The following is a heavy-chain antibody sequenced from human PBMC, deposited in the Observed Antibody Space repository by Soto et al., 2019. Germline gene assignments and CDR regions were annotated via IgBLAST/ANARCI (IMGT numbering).Heavy chain of an antibody. J-gene: IGHJ6*02. V-gene: IGHV1-8*01. CDR3: ARGGRYCSGGSCADRGMDV. Sequence: QVQLVQSGAEVKKPGASVKVSCKASGYTFTSYDINWVRQATGQGLEWMGWMNPNSGNTGYAQKFQGRVTMTRNTSISTAYMELSSLRAEDTAVYYCARGGRYCSGGSCADRGMDVWGQGTTVTVSS. CDR1: GYTFTSYD. CDR2: MNPNSGNT. D-gene: IGHD2-15*01.